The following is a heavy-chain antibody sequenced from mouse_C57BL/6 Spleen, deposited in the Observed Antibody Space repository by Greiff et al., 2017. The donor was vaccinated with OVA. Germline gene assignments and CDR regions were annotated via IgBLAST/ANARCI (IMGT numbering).Heavy chain of an antibody. J-gene: IGHJ4*01. Sequence: VQLQQSGAELVKPGASVKLSCTASGFTIKDYYMHWVKQRTEQGLEWIGRIDPEAGETKYAPKFPGKATITADTSSNTAYLQLSSLTSEDTAVYYCALIYDGYSYYAMDYWGQGTSVTVSS. CDR1: GFTIKDYY. V-gene: IGHV14-2*01. CDR3: ALIYDGYSYYAMDY. CDR2: IDPEAGET. D-gene: IGHD2-3*01.